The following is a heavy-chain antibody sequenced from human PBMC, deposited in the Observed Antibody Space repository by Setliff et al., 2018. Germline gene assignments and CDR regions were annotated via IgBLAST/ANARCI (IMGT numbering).Heavy chain of an antibody. J-gene: IGHJ4*01. CDR1: GGSISSSTYY. V-gene: IGHV4-39*01. Sequence: SETLSLTCTVSGGSISSSTYYWGWIRQSPGKGLEWIGSLYYSGSTYYNPSLKSRVTISVDTSKNQFSLKLSSVTAADTAVYYCARGVDRAKTGYWGHGTLVTVSS. D-gene: IGHD5-18*01. CDR3: ARGVDRAKTGY. CDR2: LYYSGST.